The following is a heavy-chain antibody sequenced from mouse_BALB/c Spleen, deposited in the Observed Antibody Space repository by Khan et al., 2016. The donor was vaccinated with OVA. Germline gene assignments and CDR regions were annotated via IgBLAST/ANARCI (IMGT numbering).Heavy chain of an antibody. CDR3: ARWATWYFDV. J-gene: IGHJ1*01. D-gene: IGHD3-1*01. CDR1: GYTFTNYW. V-gene: IGHV1-63*02. Sequence: QVQLKQSGGEVVRPGTSVKITCKASGYTFTNYWLGWIKQRPGHGLEWIGDIYPGGDYTNYNEKFKGKATLTVDTSSSTANMQLSSLTSADSAVYCCARWATWYFDVWGAGTTVTVSS. CDR2: IYPGGDYT.